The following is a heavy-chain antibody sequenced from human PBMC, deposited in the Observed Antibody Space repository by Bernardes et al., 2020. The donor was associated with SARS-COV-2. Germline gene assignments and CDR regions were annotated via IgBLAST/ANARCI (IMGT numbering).Heavy chain of an antibody. J-gene: IGHJ6*02. Sequence: SVKVSCKASGFTFTSSAMQWVRQARGQRLEWIGWIVVGSGNTNYAQKFQERVTITRDMSTSTAYMELSSLRSEDTAVYYCAADVDFWSGYSYYYYYYGMDVWGQGTTVTVSS. CDR3: AADVDFWSGYSYYYYYYGMDV. D-gene: IGHD3-3*01. CDR2: IVVGSGNT. CDR1: GFTFTSSA. V-gene: IGHV1-58*02.